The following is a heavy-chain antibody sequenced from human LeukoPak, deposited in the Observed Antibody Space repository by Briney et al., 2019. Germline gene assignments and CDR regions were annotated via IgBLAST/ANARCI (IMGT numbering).Heavy chain of an antibody. CDR1: GFTFSSYW. Sequence: GGSLRLSCAASGFTFSSYWMHWVRQAPGKGLVWVSRINSDGSSTSCADSVKGRFTISRDNAKNTLYLQMNSLRAEDTAVYYCARSPVRTAMKSLDYWGQGTLVTVSS. D-gene: IGHD5-18*01. V-gene: IGHV3-74*01. J-gene: IGHJ4*02. CDR2: INSDGSST. CDR3: ARSPVRTAMKSLDY.